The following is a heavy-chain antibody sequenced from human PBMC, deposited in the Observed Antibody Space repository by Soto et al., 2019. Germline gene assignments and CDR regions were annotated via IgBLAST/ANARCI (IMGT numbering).Heavy chain of an antibody. CDR1: GFTFSSYA. CDR3: AKVTYYDILTGYSPFDY. CDR2: ISGSGGST. D-gene: IGHD3-9*01. Sequence: VQLLESGGGLVQPGGSLRLSCAASGFTFSSYAMSWVRQAPGKGLEWVSAISGSGGSTYYADSVKGRFTISRDNSKNTLYLQMNSLRAEDTAVYYCAKVTYYDILTGYSPFDYWGQGTLVTVSS. V-gene: IGHV3-23*01. J-gene: IGHJ4*02.